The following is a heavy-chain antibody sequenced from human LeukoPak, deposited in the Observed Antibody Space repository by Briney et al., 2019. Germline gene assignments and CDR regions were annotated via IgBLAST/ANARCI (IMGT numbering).Heavy chain of an antibody. CDR3: AKDSTRFPILTMTYYFDY. CDR2: IRYDGSNK. CDR1: GFTFSSYG. D-gene: IGHD3-22*01. V-gene: IGHV3-30*02. J-gene: IGHJ4*02. Sequence: AGGSLRLSCAASGFTFSSYGMHWVRQAPGKGLEWVAFIRYDGSNKYYADSVKGRFTISRDNSKNTLYLQMNSLRAEDTAVYYCAKDSTRFPILTMTYYFDYWGQGTLVTVSS.